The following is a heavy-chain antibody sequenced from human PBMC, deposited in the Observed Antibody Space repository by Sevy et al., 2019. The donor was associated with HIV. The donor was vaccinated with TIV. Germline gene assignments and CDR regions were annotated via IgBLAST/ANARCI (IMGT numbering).Heavy chain of an antibody. CDR1: GFTFDTYW. D-gene: IGHD4-17*01. Sequence: GGSLRLSCAASGFTFDTYWMSWVRQAPGKGLEWVANIKQDGSEKYYVDSVKGRFTISRDNAKNSLFLQMNSLRAEDTAVYYCARESTGSTVAYFDYWGQGSLVTVPS. CDR2: IKQDGSEK. J-gene: IGHJ4*02. CDR3: ARESTGSTVAYFDY. V-gene: IGHV3-7*01.